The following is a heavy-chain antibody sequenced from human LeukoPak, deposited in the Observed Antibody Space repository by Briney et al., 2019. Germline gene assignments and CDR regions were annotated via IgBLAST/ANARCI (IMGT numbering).Heavy chain of an antibody. V-gene: IGHV5-51*01. CDR3: ARQSYSSSYWFDP. CDR2: IYPGDSDT. D-gene: IGHD6-6*01. CDR1: GYSFTSYW. Sequence: GESLKTSCKGSGYSFTSYWIGWVRQMPGKGLEWMGIIYPGDSDTRYSPSFQGQVTISADKSISTAYLQWSSLKASDTAMYYCARQSYSSSYWFDPWGQGTLVTVSS. J-gene: IGHJ5*02.